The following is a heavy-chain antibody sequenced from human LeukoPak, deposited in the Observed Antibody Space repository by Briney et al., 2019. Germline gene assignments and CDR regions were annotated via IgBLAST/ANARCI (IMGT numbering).Heavy chain of an antibody. V-gene: IGHV1-69*13. CDR1: AGTFSSYA. CDR3: ARESTTGSGADYYYYGMDV. J-gene: IGHJ6*02. CDR2: IIPIFGTA. Sequence: SVKVSCKASAGTFSSYAISWVRQAPGQGPEWMGGIIPIFGTANYAQKFQGRVTITADESTSTAYMELSSLRSEDTAVYYCARESTTGSGADYYYYGMDVWGQGTTVTVSS. D-gene: IGHD1-1*01.